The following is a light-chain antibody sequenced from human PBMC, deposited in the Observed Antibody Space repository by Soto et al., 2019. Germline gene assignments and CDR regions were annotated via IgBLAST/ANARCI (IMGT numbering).Light chain of an antibody. Sequence: EIVMTRFPATLSVSPGQRATLSCRASQSISSSLAWYQQKPGQAPRLLIYGASTRATGIPARFSGSGSGTEFTLTISSLQSEDFAVYYCQQYNNWPPTFGQGTRLEIK. V-gene: IGKV3-15*01. CDR2: GAS. CDR1: QSISSS. J-gene: IGKJ5*01. CDR3: QQYNNWPPT.